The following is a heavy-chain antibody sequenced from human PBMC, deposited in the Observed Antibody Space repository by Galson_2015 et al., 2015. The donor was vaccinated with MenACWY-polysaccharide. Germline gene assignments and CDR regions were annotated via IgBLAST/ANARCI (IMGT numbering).Heavy chain of an antibody. Sequence: PALVKPTQTLTLTCSFSGFSLSTRRVGVGWIRQPPGEALEWLAVIYWDDDNRYSPSLKSRLTITKDTSKNQVVLTITNMDPVDTATYYCARLVITYVGIDEVDAFDVWGQGTMVSVSS. V-gene: IGHV2-5*02. J-gene: IGHJ3*01. CDR3: ARLVITYVGIDEVDAFDV. D-gene: IGHD3-16*01. CDR1: GFSLSTRRVG. CDR2: IYWDDDN.